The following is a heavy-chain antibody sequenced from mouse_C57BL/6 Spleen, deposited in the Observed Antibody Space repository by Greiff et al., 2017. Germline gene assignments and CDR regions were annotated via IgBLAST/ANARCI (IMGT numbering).Heavy chain of an antibody. CDR2: IAPENGDT. V-gene: IGHV14-4*01. CDR1: GFHIKDDY. J-gene: IGHJ1*03. CDR3: TTPIPITTVVDWYFDV. Sequence: EVQLQQSGAELVRPGASVKLSCTASGFHIKDDYMHWVKQRPEQGLEWIGWIAPENGDTEYASKFQGKATITADTSSNTAYLQLSSLTSEDTAVYYCTTPIPITTVVDWYFDVWGTGTTVTVSS. D-gene: IGHD1-1*01.